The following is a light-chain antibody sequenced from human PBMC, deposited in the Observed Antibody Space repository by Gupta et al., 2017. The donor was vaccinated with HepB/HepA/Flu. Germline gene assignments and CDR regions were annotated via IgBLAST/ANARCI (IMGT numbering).Light chain of an antibody. CDR2: LGS. V-gene: IGKV2-28*01. Sequence: DIVMTQSPLSLPVTPGEPASISCRSSQSLLHNDGYNYLDWYQQKPGQSPQLLIYLGSNRASGVPDRFSGSGSGKHFTLKISRVEAEDVGVFYCMQALQTPRTFGQGTKLEIK. CDR3: MQALQTPRT. J-gene: IGKJ2*01. CDR1: QSLLHNDGYNY.